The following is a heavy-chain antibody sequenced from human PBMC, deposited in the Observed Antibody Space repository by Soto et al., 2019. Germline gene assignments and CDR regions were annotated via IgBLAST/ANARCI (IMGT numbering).Heavy chain of an antibody. V-gene: IGHV1-2*04. CDR1: GYTFTGYY. J-gene: IGHJ6*02. CDR2: INPNSGGT. CDR3: ARDLLVDTAMVGQYYYGMDV. D-gene: IGHD5-18*01. Sequence: ASVKVSCKASGYTFTGYYMHWVRQAPGQGLEWMGWINPNSGGTNYAQKFQGWVTMTRDTSISTAYMELSRLRSDDTAVYYCARDLLVDTAMVGQYYYGMDVWGQGTTVTVSS.